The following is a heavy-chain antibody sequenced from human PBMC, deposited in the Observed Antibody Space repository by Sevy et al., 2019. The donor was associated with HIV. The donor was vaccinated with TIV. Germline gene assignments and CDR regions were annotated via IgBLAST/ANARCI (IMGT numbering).Heavy chain of an antibody. J-gene: IGHJ6*02. V-gene: IGHV3-74*01. CDR2: INSDGSST. CDR1: GFTFSSYW. CDR3: TEEDYYYGMDV. Sequence: GSLRLSCAASGFTFSSYWMHWVRQAPGKGLVWVSRINSDGSSTSYADSVKGRFTISRDNAKNTLYLQMNSLRAEDTAVYYCTEEDYYYGMDVWGQGTTVTVSS.